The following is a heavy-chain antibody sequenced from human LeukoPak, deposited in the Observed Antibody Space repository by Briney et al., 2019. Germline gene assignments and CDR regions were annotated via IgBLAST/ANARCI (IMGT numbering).Heavy chain of an antibody. D-gene: IGHD6-19*01. CDR1: GFTFSSYG. Sequence: GGSLGLSCAASGFTFSSYGMHWVRQAPGKGLEWVAVISYDGSNKYYADSVKGRFTISRDNSKNTLYLQMNSLRAEDTAVYYCAKDAPVAGAHYFDYWGQGTLVTVSS. V-gene: IGHV3-30*18. J-gene: IGHJ4*02. CDR3: AKDAPVAGAHYFDY. CDR2: ISYDGSNK.